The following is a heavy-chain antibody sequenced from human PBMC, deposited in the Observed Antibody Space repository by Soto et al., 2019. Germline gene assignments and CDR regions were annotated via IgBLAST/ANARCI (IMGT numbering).Heavy chain of an antibody. V-gene: IGHV4-34*01. J-gene: IGHJ6*02. CDR1: GGSFSGDY. D-gene: IGHD6-13*01. CDR2: INHSGST. CDR3: AGLAAYEGYYGMDV. Sequence: SETLSLTCAVYGGSFSGDYWSWIRQPPGKGLEWIGEINHSGSTNYNPSLKSRVTISVDTSKNQFSLKLSSVTAADTAVYYCAGLAAYEGYYGMDVWGQGTTVTVSS.